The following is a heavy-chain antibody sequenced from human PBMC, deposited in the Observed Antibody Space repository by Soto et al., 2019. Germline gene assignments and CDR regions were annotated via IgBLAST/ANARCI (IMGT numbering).Heavy chain of an antibody. CDR2: IIPILGIA. CDR1: GGTFSSYT. Sequence: QVQLVQSGAEVKKPGSSVKVSCKASGGTFSSYTISWVRQAPGQGLEWMGRIIPILGIANYAQKFQGRVTITAEKSTSTAYMELSSLRSEDTAVYYCASSPLGYCSGGSCYSYAFDIWGQGTMVTVSS. J-gene: IGHJ3*02. CDR3: ASSPLGYCSGGSCYSYAFDI. V-gene: IGHV1-69*02. D-gene: IGHD2-15*01.